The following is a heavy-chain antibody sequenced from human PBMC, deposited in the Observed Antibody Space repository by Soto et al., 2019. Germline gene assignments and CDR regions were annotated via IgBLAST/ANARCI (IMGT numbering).Heavy chain of an antibody. D-gene: IGHD5-18*01. V-gene: IGHV5-51*01. CDR2: IYPGDSDT. J-gene: IGHJ6*02. Sequence: PGESLKISCKGFGYSFTSYWIGWVRQMNEKGLEWMGIIYPGDSDTRYSPSFQGQVTISADKSISTAYLQWSSLKASDTAMYYCSRGIGGYSYGFNYYYAMDVWGQGTTVTVSS. CDR1: GYSFTSYW. CDR3: SRGIGGYSYGFNYYYAMDV.